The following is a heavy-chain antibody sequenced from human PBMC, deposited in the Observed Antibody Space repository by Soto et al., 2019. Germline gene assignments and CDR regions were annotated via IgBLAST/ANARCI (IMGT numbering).Heavy chain of an antibody. J-gene: IGHJ4*02. Sequence: QITLKESGPTLVKPTQTLTLTCTFSGFSLGTRGVGVGWIRQPPGKALEWLAVIYWDDDKRYSPSLQSRLTITKDTSKNKVVLTMPNMDPVDTATYYCARNNDGDYPADYWGQGTLVTVSS. CDR2: IYWDDDK. CDR3: ARNNDGDYPADY. D-gene: IGHD4-17*01. CDR1: GFSLGTRGVG. V-gene: IGHV2-5*02.